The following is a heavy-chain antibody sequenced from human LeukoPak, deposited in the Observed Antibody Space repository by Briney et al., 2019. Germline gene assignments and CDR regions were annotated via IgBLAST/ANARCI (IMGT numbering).Heavy chain of an antibody. CDR1: GGSISSSSHY. CDR2: IYYSGST. CDR3: ARDSMITFGGTHYMDV. D-gene: IGHD3-16*01. V-gene: IGHV4-39*07. J-gene: IGHJ6*03. Sequence: SETLSLTCTVSGGSISSSSHYWGWIRQPPGKGLEWIGSIYYSGSTYYNPSLKRRVTVSVDTSKNQFSLKLSSVTAADTAVYYCARDSMITFGGTHYMDVWGKGTTVTVSS.